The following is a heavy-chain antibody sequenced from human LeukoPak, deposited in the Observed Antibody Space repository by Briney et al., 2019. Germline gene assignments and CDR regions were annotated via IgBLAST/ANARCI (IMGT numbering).Heavy chain of an antibody. CDR3: AKGDSSGAFDY. V-gene: IGHV3-30*18. J-gene: IGHJ4*02. CDR1: GFTFRNYG. CDR2: VLYDGSNK. Sequence: GGSLRLSCQASGFTFRNYGMHWVRQAPGKELEWVAVVLYDGSNKYYADSVKGRFTISRDQSKNTLSLQMNSLRTEDTAVYYCAKGDSSGAFDYWGQGTLVTVSS. D-gene: IGHD2-21*01.